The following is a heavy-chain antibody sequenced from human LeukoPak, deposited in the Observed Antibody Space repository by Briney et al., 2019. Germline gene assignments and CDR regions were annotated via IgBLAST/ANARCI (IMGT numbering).Heavy chain of an antibody. CDR3: ARAYSSGLVKYFDY. CDR2: IYSGGST. CDR1: GFTVSSNY. J-gene: IGHJ4*02. D-gene: IGHD6-19*01. V-gene: IGHV3-53*04. Sequence: GSLRLSCAASGFTVSSNYMSWVRQAPGKGLEWVSVIYSGGSTYYADSVKGRFTISRHNSKNTLYLQINSLRAEDTAVYYCARAYSSGLVKYFDYWGQGTLVTVSS.